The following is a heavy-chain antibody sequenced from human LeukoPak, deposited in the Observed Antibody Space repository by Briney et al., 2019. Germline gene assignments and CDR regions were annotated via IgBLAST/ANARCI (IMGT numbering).Heavy chain of an antibody. CDR1: GGSISTYY. CDR3: ARHKNQYYGMDV. Sequence: SETLSLTCTVSGGSISTYYWSWIRQSPGKGREWIGYIYYSGSTNYNPSLKSRVTISVDTSKNQFSLKLSSVTAANTAVYYCARHKNQYYGMDVGGKGTTVTVSS. V-gene: IGHV4-59*08. J-gene: IGHJ6*04. D-gene: IGHD1-14*01. CDR2: IYYSGST.